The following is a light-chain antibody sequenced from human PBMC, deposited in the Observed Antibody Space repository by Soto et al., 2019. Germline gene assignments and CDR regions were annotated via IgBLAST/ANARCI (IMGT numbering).Light chain of an antibody. CDR1: KLGDKY. Sequence: SYELTQPPSVSVSPGQTASITCSGDKLGDKYACWYQQKPGQSPVLVIYQDSKRPSGIPERFSGPNSGNTATLTISGTQAMDEADYYCQAWDSGTVVFGGGTKLTVL. CDR2: QDS. V-gene: IGLV3-1*01. J-gene: IGLJ2*01. CDR3: QAWDSGTVV.